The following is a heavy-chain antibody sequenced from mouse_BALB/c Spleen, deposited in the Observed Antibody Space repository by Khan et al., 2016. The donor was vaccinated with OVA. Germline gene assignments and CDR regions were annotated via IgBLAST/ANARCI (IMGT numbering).Heavy chain of an antibody. CDR1: GFSLPNYS. Sequence: QVQLKESGPGLVQPSQSLSITCTVSGFSLPNYSVHWVRQSPGKDLEWLGVIWSAGSTDYNEAFISRLTISKDNSRSQVFFKMHNLQPNDTAIYYCARRGYDYGRGALFAYWGQGTLVTVSA. D-gene: IGHD2-4*01. CDR2: IWSAGST. V-gene: IGHV2-2*02. J-gene: IGHJ3*01. CDR3: ARRGYDYGRGALFAY.